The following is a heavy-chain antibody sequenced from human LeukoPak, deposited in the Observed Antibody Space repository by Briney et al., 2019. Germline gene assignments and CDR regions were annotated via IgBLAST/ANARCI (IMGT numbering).Heavy chain of an antibody. CDR3: ARGSPLLPGQ. CDR2: IYSGGST. V-gene: IGHV3-53*01. CDR1: GFTVSSNY. Sequence: GGSLRLSCAASGFTVSSNYMSWVRQAPGKGLEWVSIIYSGGSTYYADSVKGRFTIPRDNSKNTLYLQMNSLRGEDTAGYYCARGSPLLPGQWGQGTLVTVSS. J-gene: IGHJ4*02. D-gene: IGHD3-22*01.